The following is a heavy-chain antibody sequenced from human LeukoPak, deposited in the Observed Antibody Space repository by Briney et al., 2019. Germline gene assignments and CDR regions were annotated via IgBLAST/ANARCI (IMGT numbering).Heavy chain of an antibody. CDR2: ISYDGSNK. D-gene: IGHD1-7*01. V-gene: IGHV3-30*03. CDR3: ARGALNYRPLCDY. J-gene: IGHJ4*02. Sequence: GRSLRLSCAASGFSFNTYGMHWVRQGPGKGLEWVAVISYDGSNKYYADSVKGRFTISRDNSKNTLYLQMNSLRAEDTAVYYCARGALNYRPLCDYWGQGTLVTVSS. CDR1: GFSFNTYG.